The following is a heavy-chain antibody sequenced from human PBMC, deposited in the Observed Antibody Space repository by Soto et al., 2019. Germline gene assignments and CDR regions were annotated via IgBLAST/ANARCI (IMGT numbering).Heavy chain of an antibody. CDR2: IWYDGSNK. V-gene: IGHV3-33*01. CDR3: ARDDSSGYYFNY. J-gene: IGHJ4*02. D-gene: IGHD3-22*01. Sequence: GGSLRLSCAASGFTFSSYGMHWVRQAPGKGLEWVAVIWYDGSNKYYADSVKGRFTISRDNSKNTLYLQMNSLRAEDTAVYYCARDDSSGYYFNYWGQGTLVTVSS. CDR1: GFTFSSYG.